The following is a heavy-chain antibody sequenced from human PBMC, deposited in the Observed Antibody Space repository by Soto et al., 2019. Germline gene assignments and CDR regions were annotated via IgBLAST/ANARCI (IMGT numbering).Heavy chain of an antibody. CDR1: GFTFSSYA. J-gene: IGHJ6*04. D-gene: IGHD6-19*01. Sequence: EVQLLESGGGLVQPGGSLRLSCAASGFTFSSYAMSWVRQAPGKGLELVSAISGSGGSTYYADSVKGRFTISRDNSKNTLYLQLICLSEEDTAVYYCAKVTSSGGPKDYYGMDVWGNGTTVTVSA. CDR2: ISGSGGST. CDR3: AKVTSSGGPKDYYGMDV. V-gene: IGHV3-23*01.